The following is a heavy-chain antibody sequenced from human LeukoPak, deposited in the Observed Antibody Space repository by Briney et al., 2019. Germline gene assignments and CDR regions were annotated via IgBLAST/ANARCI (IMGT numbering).Heavy chain of an antibody. CDR3: ARRESSIAHFDY. CDR1: GFTFSSYG. Sequence: GGSLRLSCAASGFTFSSYGMHWVRQAPGKGLEWVAVIWYDGSNKYYADSVKGRFTISRDNSKNTLYLQMNSLRAEDTAVYYCARRESSIAHFDYWGQGTLVTVSS. J-gene: IGHJ4*02. CDR2: IWYDGSNK. D-gene: IGHD6-6*01. V-gene: IGHV3-33*01.